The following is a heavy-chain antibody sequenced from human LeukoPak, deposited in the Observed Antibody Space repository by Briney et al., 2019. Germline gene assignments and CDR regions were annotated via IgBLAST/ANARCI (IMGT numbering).Heavy chain of an antibody. D-gene: IGHD3-3*01. CDR3: AKADPAYYDFWSGYYLLDY. CDR1: GFTFSSYA. J-gene: IGHJ4*02. CDR2: ISGSGGST. V-gene: IGHV3-23*01. Sequence: GGSLRLSCAASGFTFSSYAMSWVRQAPGKGLEWVSAISGSGGSTYYADSVKGRFTISRDNSKNTLYLQMNSLRADDTAVYYCAKADPAYYDFWSGYYLLDYWGQGTLVTVSS.